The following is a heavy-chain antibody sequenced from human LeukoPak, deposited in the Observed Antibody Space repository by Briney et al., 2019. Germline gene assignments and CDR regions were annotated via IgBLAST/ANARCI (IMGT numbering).Heavy chain of an antibody. J-gene: IGHJ5*02. V-gene: IGHV3-13*01. CDR2: ISTAGDT. CDR1: GFTFSSYD. D-gene: IGHD1-1*01. CDR3: ARGDRKYNWNDVLFDP. Sequence: GRSLRLSCAASGFTFSSYDMHWVRQATGKGLEWVSAISTAGDTYYPGSVKGRFTISRENAKNSLYLQMNSLRAGDTAVYYCARGDRKYNWNDVLFDPWGQGTLVTVSS.